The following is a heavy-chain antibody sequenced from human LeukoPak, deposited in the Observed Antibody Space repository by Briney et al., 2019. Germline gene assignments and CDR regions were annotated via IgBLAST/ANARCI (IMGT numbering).Heavy chain of an antibody. CDR1: GFNFSSYS. V-gene: IGHV3-21*04. CDR3: ATYRQIQVPFEF. CDR2: IFPSSVEI. Sequence: GGSLRLSCEGSGFNFSSYSMNWVRQAPGKGLEWVSTIFPSSVEIHYADSVEGRFTISRDNSRSTLSLQMDSLRAEDTATYYCATYRQIQVPFEFWGQGTLVTVSS. J-gene: IGHJ4*02. D-gene: IGHD5-18*01.